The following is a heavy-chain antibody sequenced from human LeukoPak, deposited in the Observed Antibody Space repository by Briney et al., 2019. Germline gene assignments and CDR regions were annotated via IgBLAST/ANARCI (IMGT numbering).Heavy chain of an antibody. V-gene: IGHV3-23*01. CDR3: AKDLYGDYDFDC. J-gene: IGHJ4*02. D-gene: IGHD4-17*01. Sequence: GGSLRLSCAASGFTFNNYAMNWVRQAPGKGLEWVSVITSSGSTYYADSVKGRFTVSRDNSKNTLYLQMNSLRAEDTAIYYCAKDLYGDYDFDCWGRGTLVTVSS. CDR2: ITSSGST. CDR1: GFTFNNYA.